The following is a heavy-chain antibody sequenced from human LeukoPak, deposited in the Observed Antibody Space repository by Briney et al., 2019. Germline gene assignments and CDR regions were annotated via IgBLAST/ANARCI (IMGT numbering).Heavy chain of an antibody. CDR2: IIPIFGTA. V-gene: IGHV1-69*05. CDR1: GGTFSSYA. Sequence: GSSVKVSCKASGGTFSSYAISWVRQAPGQGLEWMGGIIPIFGTANYAQKFQGRVTITTDESTSTAYMELSSLRAEDTAVYYCARDRSMYFYGMDVWGQGTTVTVSS. CDR3: ARDRSMYFYGMDV. J-gene: IGHJ6*02.